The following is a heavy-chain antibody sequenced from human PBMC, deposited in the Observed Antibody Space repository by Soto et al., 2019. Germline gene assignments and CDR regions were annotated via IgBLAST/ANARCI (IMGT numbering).Heavy chain of an antibody. J-gene: IGHJ4*02. CDR1: GYTFTSYG. CDR2: ISAYNGNT. D-gene: IGHD4-17*01. Sequence: QVQLVQSGAEVKKPGASVKVSCKASGYTFTSYGISWVRQAPGQGLEWMGWISAYNGNTNYAQKLQGRVTMTTDTSTSTAYMELRSLRSDDTAVYYCARERRRGLYGDYERYFDYWGQGTLVTVSS. CDR3: ARERRRGLYGDYERYFDY. V-gene: IGHV1-18*01.